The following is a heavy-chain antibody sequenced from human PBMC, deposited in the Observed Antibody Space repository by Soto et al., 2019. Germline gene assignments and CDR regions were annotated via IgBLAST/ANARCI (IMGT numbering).Heavy chain of an antibody. D-gene: IGHD2-15*01. CDR1: GYTFADYG. CDR3: ASCYCPVGSCYTCWHFDL. CDR2: IGPYNGNT. J-gene: IGHJ2*01. Sequence: QAQLVQSGAEVKKPGASVKVSCQAGGYTFADYGISWVRQAPGQGLEWGGWIGPYNGNTNYAQNLQDRVTMTTDTSTNTAYMELRSLRSDDTALYYCASCYCPVGSCYTCWHFDLWGRGTLLTVSS. V-gene: IGHV1-18*01.